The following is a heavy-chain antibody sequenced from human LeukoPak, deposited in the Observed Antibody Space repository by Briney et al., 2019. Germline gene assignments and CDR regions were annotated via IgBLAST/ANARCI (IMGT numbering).Heavy chain of an antibody. Sequence: PGGSLRLSCAASGFTFNSYNMNWVRQAPGKGLEWVSYISSSSSTIYYADSVKGRFTISRDNAKNSLYLQMNSLRDEDTAVYYCAREYSSSSGRAFDIWGQGTMVTVSS. CDR1: GFTFNSYN. V-gene: IGHV3-48*02. J-gene: IGHJ3*02. CDR3: AREYSSSSGRAFDI. D-gene: IGHD6-6*01. CDR2: ISSSSSTI.